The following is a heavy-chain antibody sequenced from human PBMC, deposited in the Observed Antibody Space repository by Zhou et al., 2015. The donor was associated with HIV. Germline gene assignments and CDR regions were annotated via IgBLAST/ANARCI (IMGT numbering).Heavy chain of an antibody. Sequence: QVQLVQSGAEVKKPGSSVKVSCKASGGTFSSYAISWVRQAPGQGLEWMGGIIPIFGTANYAQKFQGRVTITADESTSTAYMELSSLRSEDTAVYYCASPVKAGYYDSSGYWDFDYWGQGTLVTVSS. CDR1: GGTFSSYA. V-gene: IGHV1-69*01. CDR2: IIPIFGTA. CDR3: ASPVKAGYYDSSGYWDFDY. D-gene: IGHD3-22*01. J-gene: IGHJ4*02.